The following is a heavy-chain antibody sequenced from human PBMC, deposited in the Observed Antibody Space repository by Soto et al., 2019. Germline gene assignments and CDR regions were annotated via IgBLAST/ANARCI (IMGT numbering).Heavy chain of an antibody. CDR1: GFTFSSYA. CDR2: ISGSGGST. D-gene: IGHD3-10*01. V-gene: IGHV3-23*01. CDR3: AKDEGLDRRDYLYYYYGMDV. J-gene: IGHJ6*02. Sequence: GGSLRLSCAASGFTFSSYAMSWVRQAPGKGLEWVSAISGSGGSTYYADSVKGRFTISRDNSKNTLYLQMNSLRAEDTAVYYCAKDEGLDRRDYLYYYYGMDVWGQGTTVTVSS.